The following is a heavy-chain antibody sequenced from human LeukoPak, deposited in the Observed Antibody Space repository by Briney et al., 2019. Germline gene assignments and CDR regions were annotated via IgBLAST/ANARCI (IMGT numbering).Heavy chain of an antibody. CDR3: ARECYDSSGYLPYFDY. V-gene: IGHV3-66*02. D-gene: IGHD3-22*01. Sequence: QPGGSLRLSCAASGFTVSSNYMSWVCQAPGKGLEWVSVIYSGGSTYYADSVKGRFTISRDNSKNTLYLQMNSLRAEDTAVYYCARECYDSSGYLPYFDYWGQGTLVTVSS. J-gene: IGHJ4*02. CDR2: IYSGGST. CDR1: GFTVSSNY.